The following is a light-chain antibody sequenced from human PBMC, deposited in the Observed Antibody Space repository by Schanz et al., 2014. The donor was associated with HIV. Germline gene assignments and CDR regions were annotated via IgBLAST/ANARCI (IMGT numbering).Light chain of an antibody. Sequence: QSALTQPASVSGSPGQSITISCTGTNSDVGGYNFVSWYQQHPGKAPKLIIYDVNNRPSGVSKRFSGSKSGNTASLTISGLQAEDEADYYCSSYASGSTLEVFGSGTKLTVL. CDR1: NSDVGGYNF. CDR2: DVN. V-gene: IGLV2-14*03. CDR3: SSYASGSTLEV. J-gene: IGLJ1*01.